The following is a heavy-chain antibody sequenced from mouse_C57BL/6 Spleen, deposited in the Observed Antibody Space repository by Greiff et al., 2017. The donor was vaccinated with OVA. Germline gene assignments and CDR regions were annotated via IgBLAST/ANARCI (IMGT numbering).Heavy chain of an antibody. CDR2: IDPSDSET. J-gene: IGHJ2*01. CDR3: ARSDYYYGGGDY. D-gene: IGHD1-1*01. Sequence: VKLQQPGAELVRPGSSVKLSCKASGYTFTSYWMHWVKQRPIQGLEWIGNIDPSDSETHYTQKFKDKATLTVDKSSSTAYMQLSSLTSEDSAVYYCARSDYYYGGGDYWGQGTTLTVSS. CDR1: GYTFTSYW. V-gene: IGHV1-52*01.